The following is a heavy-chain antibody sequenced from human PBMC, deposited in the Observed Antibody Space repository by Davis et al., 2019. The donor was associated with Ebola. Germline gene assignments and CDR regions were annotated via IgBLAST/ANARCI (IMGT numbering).Heavy chain of an antibody. Sequence: ASVKVSCKASGYTFTSYAMHWVRQAPGQRLEWMGWINAGNGNTKYSQKFQGRVTMTTDTSTSTAYMELRSLRSDDTAVYYCARDDDSSVSKEWGQGTLVTVSS. CDR2: INAGNGNT. V-gene: IGHV1-3*01. D-gene: IGHD3-16*01. CDR1: GYTFTSYA. J-gene: IGHJ4*02. CDR3: ARDDDSSVSKE.